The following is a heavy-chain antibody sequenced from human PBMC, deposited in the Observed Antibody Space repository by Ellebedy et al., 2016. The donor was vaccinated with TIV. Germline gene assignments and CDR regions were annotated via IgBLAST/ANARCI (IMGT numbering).Heavy chain of an antibody. CDR3: ARDGNSGYDIDAFDI. J-gene: IGHJ3*02. V-gene: IGHV4-4*02. CDR2: IYHSGST. CDR1: GGSISSSNW. Sequence: SETLSLXXAVSGGSISSSNWWSWVRQPPGKGLEWIGEIYHSGSTNYNPSLKSRVTISVDTSKNQFSLKLSSVTAADTAVYYCARDGNSGYDIDAFDIWGQGTMVTVSS. D-gene: IGHD5-12*01.